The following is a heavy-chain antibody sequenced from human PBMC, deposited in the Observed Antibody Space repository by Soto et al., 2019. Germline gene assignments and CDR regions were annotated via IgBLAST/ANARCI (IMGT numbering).Heavy chain of an antibody. CDR2: INHSGST. V-gene: IGHV4-34*01. Sequence: SETLSLTCAVYGGSFSGYYWSWIRQPPGKGLEWIGEINHSGSTNYNPSLKSRVTISVDTSKNQFSLKLSSVTAADTAVYYCARGRSGWLTQYYYYYYGMDVWGQGTTVTVSS. CDR3: ARGRSGWLTQYYYYYYGMDV. D-gene: IGHD6-19*01. J-gene: IGHJ6*02. CDR1: GGSFSGYY.